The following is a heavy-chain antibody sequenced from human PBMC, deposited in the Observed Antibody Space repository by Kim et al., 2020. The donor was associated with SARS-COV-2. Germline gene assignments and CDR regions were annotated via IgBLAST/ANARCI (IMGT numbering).Heavy chain of an antibody. Sequence: GGSLRLSCTVSGFTFNYYAMHWVRQAPGEGLEWVAFISYGGTNRYYADSVKGRFSVSRDNSNNALFLDINSLGPEDAAVYYCARGHYGGNIQYFHYSMDVWGQGTTVIVSS. CDR3: ARGHYGGNIQYFHYSMDV. D-gene: IGHD4-17*01. CDR1: GFTFNYYA. CDR2: ISYGGTNR. V-gene: IGHV3-30-3*01. J-gene: IGHJ6*02.